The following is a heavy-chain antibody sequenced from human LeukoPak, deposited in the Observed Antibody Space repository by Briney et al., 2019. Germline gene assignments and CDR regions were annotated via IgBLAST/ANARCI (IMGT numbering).Heavy chain of an antibody. V-gene: IGHV3-23*01. CDR2: VDRSSDST. Sequence: GGSLRLSCAASGFTFSSYAMNWVRQAPGRGLEWVSAVDRSSDSTYYAESVKGRFTVSRDNSKSTLFLEMNSLRAEDTAVYYCAKDPPRGDGYQPNFFDYWGQGTLVTVSS. J-gene: IGHJ4*02. D-gene: IGHD5-24*01. CDR3: AKDPPRGDGYQPNFFDY. CDR1: GFTFSSYA.